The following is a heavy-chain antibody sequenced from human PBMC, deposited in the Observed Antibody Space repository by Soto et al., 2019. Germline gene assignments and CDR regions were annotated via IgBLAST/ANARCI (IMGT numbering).Heavy chain of an antibody. CDR3: ARPFDTSGWYDH. Sequence: PGESLKISCKGSGYSFTSYWISWVRQMPGKGLECMGIIYPDDSDVRYSPSFQGQVIISADKSISTAYLQWSSLKASDTAMYYCARPFDTSGWYDHWGQGTLVTVSS. D-gene: IGHD6-19*01. J-gene: IGHJ5*02. CDR1: GYSFTSYW. CDR2: IYPDDSDV. V-gene: IGHV5-51*01.